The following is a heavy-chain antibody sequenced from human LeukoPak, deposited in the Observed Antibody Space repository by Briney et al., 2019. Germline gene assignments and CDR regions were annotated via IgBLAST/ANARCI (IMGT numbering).Heavy chain of an antibody. CDR1: GFTFSNYW. J-gene: IGHJ4*02. Sequence: PGGSLRLSCATSGFTFSNYWMSWVRQAPGKGLEWVANIKEDGSDKYCVDSVKGRFTISRDNAKNSLYLQMNSLRAEDTAVYYCARDTGYSTFDYWGQGTLVTVSS. CDR3: ARDTGYSTFDY. D-gene: IGHD4-11*01. V-gene: IGHV3-7*03. CDR2: IKEDGSDK.